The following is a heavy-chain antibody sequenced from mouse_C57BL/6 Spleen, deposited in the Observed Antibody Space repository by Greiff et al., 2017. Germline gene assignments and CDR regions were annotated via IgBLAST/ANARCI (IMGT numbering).Heavy chain of an antibody. Sequence: EVKLVESGGDLVKPGGSLKLSCAASGFTFSSYGMSWVRQTPDKRLEWVATISSGGSYTYYPDSVKGRFTISRDNAKNTLYLKMSSLKSEDTAMYYCARGGDYDGRRGFAYWGQGTLVTVSA. D-gene: IGHD2-4*01. CDR2: ISSGGSYT. J-gene: IGHJ3*01. CDR3: ARGGDYDGRRGFAY. CDR1: GFTFSSYG. V-gene: IGHV5-6*01.